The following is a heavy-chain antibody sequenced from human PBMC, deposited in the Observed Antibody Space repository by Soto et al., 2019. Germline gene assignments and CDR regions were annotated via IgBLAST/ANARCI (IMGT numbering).Heavy chain of an antibody. CDR2: IYYGGST. V-gene: IGHV4-59*01. J-gene: IGHJ4*02. CDR1: AGSISSYY. CDR3: TRGRYYFDY. Sequence: SETLSLTCNVSAGSISSYYWSWIRQPPGKGLEWIGYIYYGGSTNFSPSLKSRVTISVDTSKKQFSLKLSSVTAADTAVYYCTRGRYYFDYWGQGTLVTVSS.